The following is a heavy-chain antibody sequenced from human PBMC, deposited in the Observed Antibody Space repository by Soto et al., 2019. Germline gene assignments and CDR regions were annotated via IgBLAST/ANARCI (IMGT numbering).Heavy chain of an antibody. CDR1: GFICSSYD. Sequence: GGSLRLSCAVSGFICSSYDMSWVRQARGKGLAWVSTILVGGSTHYEDSVQGRFTISRDTSKNTVYLHMNSLTAGDTAVYYCAKATATGGGAFEIYGQGTMVTVSS. V-gene: IGHV3-23*01. J-gene: IGHJ3*02. CDR3: AKATATGGGAFEI. D-gene: IGHD2-8*02. CDR2: ILVGGST.